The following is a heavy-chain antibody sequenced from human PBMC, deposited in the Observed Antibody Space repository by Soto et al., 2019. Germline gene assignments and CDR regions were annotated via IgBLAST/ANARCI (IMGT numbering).Heavy chain of an antibody. V-gene: IGHV4-30-2*01. CDR3: ARLPNYYGSGSYLFDP. CDR1: GGSISSGGYS. J-gene: IGHJ5*02. D-gene: IGHD3-10*01. Sequence: SETLSLTCAVSGGSISSGGYSWSWIRQPPGKGLEWIGYIYHSGSTYYNPSPKSRVTISVDRSKNQFSLKLSSVTAADTAVYYCARLPNYYGSGSYLFDPWGQGTLVTVSS. CDR2: IYHSGST.